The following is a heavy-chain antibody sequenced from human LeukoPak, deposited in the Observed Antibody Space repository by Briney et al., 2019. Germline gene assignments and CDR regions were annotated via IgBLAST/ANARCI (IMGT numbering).Heavy chain of an antibody. V-gene: IGHV3-23*01. Sequence: GGSLRLSCAASGFTSSSYAMSWVRQAPGKGLEWVSAISGSGGSTYYADSVKGRFTISRDNSKNTLYLQMNSPRAEDTAVYYCAKEIFGVVITYFDYWGQGTLVTVSS. CDR1: GFTSSSYA. D-gene: IGHD3-3*01. CDR2: ISGSGGST. J-gene: IGHJ4*02. CDR3: AKEIFGVVITYFDY.